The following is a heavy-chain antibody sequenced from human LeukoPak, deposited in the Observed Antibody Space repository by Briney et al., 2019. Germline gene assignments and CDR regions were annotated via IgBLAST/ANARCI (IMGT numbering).Heavy chain of an antibody. CDR2: ISSSGSTI. CDR3: ARDSLFGGDLDFDY. J-gene: IGHJ4*02. Sequence: GGSLRLSCAASGFTFSSYEMNWVRQAPGKGLEWVSCISSSGSTIYYADSVKGRFTISRDNAKNSLYLQMNSLRAEDTAVYYCARDSLFGGDLDFDYWGQGTLVTVSS. CDR1: GFTFSSYE. D-gene: IGHD2-21*02. V-gene: IGHV3-48*03.